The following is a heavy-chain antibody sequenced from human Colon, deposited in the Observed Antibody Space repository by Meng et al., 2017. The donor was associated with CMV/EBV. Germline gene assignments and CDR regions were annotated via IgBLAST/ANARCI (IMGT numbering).Heavy chain of an antibody. Sequence: TFGSYAMHWVRQAPGKGLEWLAVISYDGTYKYHADSVKGRFTISRDNSKNTLYLQMNSLRGDDTALYYCARAQGPLVMPVVDNWLDPWGQGTLVTVSS. CDR2: ISYDGTYK. J-gene: IGHJ5*02. CDR1: TFGSYA. D-gene: IGHD4-23*01. V-gene: IGHV3-30-3*01. CDR3: ARAQGPLVMPVVDNWLDP.